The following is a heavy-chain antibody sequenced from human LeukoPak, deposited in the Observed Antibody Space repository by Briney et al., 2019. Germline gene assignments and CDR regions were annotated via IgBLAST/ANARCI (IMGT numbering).Heavy chain of an antibody. V-gene: IGHV1-18*04. CDR1: GYTFTSYG. J-gene: IGHJ6*04. D-gene: IGHD1-1*01. Sequence: ASVRVSCKASGYTFTSYGISWVRQAPGQGLEWMGWISAYNGNTNYAQKLQGRVTMTTDTSTSTAYMELRSLRSDDTAVYYCARVRLEPNYYYYGMDVWGEGTTVTVSS. CDR2: ISAYNGNT. CDR3: ARVRLEPNYYYYGMDV.